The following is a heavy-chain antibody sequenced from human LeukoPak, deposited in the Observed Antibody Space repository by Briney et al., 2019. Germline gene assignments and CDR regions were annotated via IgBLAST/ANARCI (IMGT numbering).Heavy chain of an antibody. V-gene: IGHV4-39*07. CDR3: ARSYDSRGYYYYGMDV. D-gene: IGHD3-22*01. CDR2: IYYNGDT. J-gene: IGHJ6*02. Sequence: SETLSLTCTVSGGSISSSSYYWGWIRQPPGKGLEWIGNIYYNGDTYYNASLKSRVTISVDTSKNRFSLNLSSVTAADTAVYYCARSYDSRGYYYYGMDVWGQGTTVTVSS. CDR1: GGSISSSSYY.